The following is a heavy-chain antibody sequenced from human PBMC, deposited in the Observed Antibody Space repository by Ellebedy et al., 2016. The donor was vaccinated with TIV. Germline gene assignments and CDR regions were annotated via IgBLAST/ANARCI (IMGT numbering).Heavy chain of an antibody. CDR1: GFTFSSYA. J-gene: IGHJ4*02. CDR2: ISSSGSTI. V-gene: IGHV3-48*04. CDR3: ARDRISASGIFDY. Sequence: GGSLRLSCEVSGFTFSSYAMSWVRQAPGKGLEWVSYISSSGSTIYYADSVKGRFTISRDNAKNSLYLQMNSLRAEDTAVYYCARDRISASGIFDYWGQGTLVTVSS. D-gene: IGHD6-13*01.